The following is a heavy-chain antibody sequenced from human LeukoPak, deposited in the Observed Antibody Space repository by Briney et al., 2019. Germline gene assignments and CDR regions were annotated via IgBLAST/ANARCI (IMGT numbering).Heavy chain of an antibody. V-gene: IGHV4-39*07. Sequence: SETLSLTCTVSGGSISSSSYYWGWIRQPPGKGLEWIGSIYYSGSTYYNPSLKSRVTISVDTSKNQFSLKLSSVTAADTAVYYCARTSRDGYNYGYYYYYMDVWGKGTTVTVSS. J-gene: IGHJ6*03. CDR3: ARTSRDGYNYGYYYYYMDV. CDR2: IYYSGST. CDR1: GGSISSSSYY. D-gene: IGHD5-24*01.